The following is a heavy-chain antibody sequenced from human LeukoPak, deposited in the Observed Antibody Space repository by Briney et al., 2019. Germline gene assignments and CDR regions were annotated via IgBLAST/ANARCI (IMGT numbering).Heavy chain of an antibody. CDR3: TRGYGDSGF. D-gene: IGHD4-17*01. CDR1: GASIGSGGYY. J-gene: IGHJ4*02. V-gene: IGHV4-31*03. Sequence: SETLSLTCTVSGASIGSGGYYWSWIRQHPGKGLEWMGCIYDSGRTYYNPSLKSRVTMSLVTSSNQLSLKLSSVTAADTAVYYCTRGYGDSGFWGQGTQVTVSS. CDR2: IYDSGRT.